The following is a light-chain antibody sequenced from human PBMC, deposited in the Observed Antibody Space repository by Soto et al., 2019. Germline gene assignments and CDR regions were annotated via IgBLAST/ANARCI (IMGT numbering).Light chain of an antibody. CDR2: EVS. V-gene: IGLV2-14*01. J-gene: IGLJ2*01. CDR3: SSYPSSSTPV. Sequence: QSALTQPASVSGSPGQSITISCTGTSSDVGGYNYVSWYQQHPDKAPKLMIYEVSNRPSGVSNRFSGSKSGNTASLTICGLQAEDEADYYFSSYPSSSTPVFGGGTKLTVL. CDR1: SSDVGGYNY.